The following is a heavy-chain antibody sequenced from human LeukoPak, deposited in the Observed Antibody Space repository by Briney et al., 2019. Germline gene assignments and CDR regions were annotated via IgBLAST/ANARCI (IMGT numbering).Heavy chain of an antibody. Sequence: SVKVSCKASGGTFSSYAISWVRQAPGQGLEWMGGIIPIFGTANYAQKFQGRVTITTDESTSTAYMELSSLRSEDTAVYYCARNSEVRHTVTTFQMDYYYYMDVWGKGTTVTVSS. J-gene: IGHJ6*03. V-gene: IGHV1-69*05. CDR2: IIPIFGTA. D-gene: IGHD4-17*01. CDR3: ARNSEVRHTVTTFQMDYYYYMDV. CDR1: GGTFSSYA.